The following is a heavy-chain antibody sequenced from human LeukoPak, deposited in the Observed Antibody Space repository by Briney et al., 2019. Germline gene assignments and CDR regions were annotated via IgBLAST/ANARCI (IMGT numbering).Heavy chain of an antibody. D-gene: IGHD1-26*01. V-gene: IGHV3-23*01. Sequence: GGSLRLSCAASGFTFSSYALSWVRQAPGKGREWVSTISDSGTNTYYADSVKGRFTISRDNSKSTLYLQMNSLRAEDTAVYYCARGRGGSWWGQGTLVTVSS. CDR1: GFTFSSYA. CDR2: ISDSGTNT. CDR3: ARGRGGSW. J-gene: IGHJ4*02.